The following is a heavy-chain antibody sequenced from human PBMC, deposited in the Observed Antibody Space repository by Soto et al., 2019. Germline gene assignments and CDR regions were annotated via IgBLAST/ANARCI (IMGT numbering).Heavy chain of an antibody. CDR3: TTERDYGDYGSGY. V-gene: IGHV3-15*07. J-gene: IGHJ4*02. D-gene: IGHD4-17*01. CDR1: GFTFSNAW. CDR2: IKSKTDGGTT. Sequence: EVQLVESGGGLVKPRGSLRLSCAASGFTFSNAWMNWVRQAPGTGLEWVGRIKSKTDGGTTDYAAPVKGRFTISRDDSKNSLYLQMNSLKTEDTAVYYCTTERDYGDYGSGYWGQGTLVTVSS.